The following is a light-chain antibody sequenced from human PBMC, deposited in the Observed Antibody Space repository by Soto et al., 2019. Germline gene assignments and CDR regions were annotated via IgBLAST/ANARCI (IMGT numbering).Light chain of an antibody. CDR3: QQYHQWPPVT. V-gene: IGKV3D-15*01. J-gene: IGKJ4*01. Sequence: EVVMTQSPATLSVSPGERATLFCWASQIINDNVAWYQQKPGQAPRLLMYGATTRATDIPARFSGGQSGTEFTLTISSLQSVDSAVYYCQQYHQWPPVTFGGGTKVEIK. CDR1: QIINDN. CDR2: GAT.